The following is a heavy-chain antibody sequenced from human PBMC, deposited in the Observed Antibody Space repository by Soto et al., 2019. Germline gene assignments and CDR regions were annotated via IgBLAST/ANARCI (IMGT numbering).Heavy chain of an antibody. Sequence: SETLSLTCNVSGGPIKTGGYYWNWIRQPPGKGLEWIGYVFYSGATNYSPSLKSRAAISMDTSKNQFSLSLTSVTAADTAVYYCARAGFSYGNLLFWGQGIRVTVSS. V-gene: IGHV4-30-4*01. J-gene: IGHJ4*02. CDR1: GGPIKTGGYY. D-gene: IGHD3-10*01. CDR2: VFYSGAT. CDR3: ARAGFSYGNLLF.